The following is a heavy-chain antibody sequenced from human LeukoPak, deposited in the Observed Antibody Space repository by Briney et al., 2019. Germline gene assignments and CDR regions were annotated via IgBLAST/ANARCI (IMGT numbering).Heavy chain of an antibody. D-gene: IGHD5-12*01. CDR1: GFTFSNAW. J-gene: IGHJ4*02. CDR3: AKEAGYSGYDPGDY. V-gene: IGHV3-15*07. Sequence: GGSLRLSCAASGFTFSNAWMNWVRQAPGKGLEWVGRIKSKTDGGTTDYAAPVKGRFTISRDDSKNTLYLQMNSLKTEDTAVYYCAKEAGYSGYDPGDYWGQGTLVTVSS. CDR2: IKSKTDGGTT.